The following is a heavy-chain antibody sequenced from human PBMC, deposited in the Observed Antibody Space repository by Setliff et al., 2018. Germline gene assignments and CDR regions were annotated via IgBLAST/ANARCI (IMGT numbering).Heavy chain of an antibody. D-gene: IGHD5-18*01. CDR1: GGTFSNYG. CDR3: AREGVDTRSSTDYRYYMDV. V-gene: IGHV1-69*05. CDR2: TIPMFRTT. Sequence: SVKVSCKASGGTFSNYGISWVRQAPGQGLEWMGGTIPMFRTTNYAQKFQDRVTIITDESTSTAYMELSSLRTEDTAVYYCAREGVDTRSSTDYRYYMDVWG. J-gene: IGHJ6*03.